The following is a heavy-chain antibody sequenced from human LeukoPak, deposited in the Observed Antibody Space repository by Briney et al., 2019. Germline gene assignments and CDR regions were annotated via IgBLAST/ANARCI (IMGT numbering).Heavy chain of an antibody. CDR2: ISSSSSYI. Sequence: PGGSLRLSCAASGFTFSSYSMNWVRQAPGKGLEWVSSISSSSSYIYYADSVKGRFTISRDTSKNTLYLQMNSLRAEDTAVYYCASWPGGWYGEDSWGQGTLVTVSS. J-gene: IGHJ4*02. CDR3: ASWPGGWYGEDS. CDR1: GFTFSSYS. V-gene: IGHV3-21*04. D-gene: IGHD6-19*01.